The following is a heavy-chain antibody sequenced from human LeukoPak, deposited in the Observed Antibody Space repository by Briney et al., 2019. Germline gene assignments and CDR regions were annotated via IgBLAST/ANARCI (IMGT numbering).Heavy chain of an antibody. CDR2: MNPNSGNT. D-gene: IGHD3-3*01. J-gene: IGHJ6*03. CDR1: GYTFTSYD. Sequence: ASVKVSCKASGYTFTSYDINWVRRATGQGLEWMGWMNPNSGNTGYAQKFQGRVTMTRNTSISTAYMELSSLRSEDTAVYYCARVGYDFWSGYPNYYYYYMDVWGKGTTVTVSS. V-gene: IGHV1-8*01. CDR3: ARVGYDFWSGYPNYYYYYMDV.